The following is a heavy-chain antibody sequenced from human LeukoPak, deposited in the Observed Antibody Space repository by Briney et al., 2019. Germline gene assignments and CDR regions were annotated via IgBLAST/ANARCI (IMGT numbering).Heavy chain of an antibody. V-gene: IGHV4-59*01. CDR3: ARGLLTYYYDSSGYYSKTYYFDY. J-gene: IGHJ4*02. CDR2: IYYSGRT. Sequence: PSETLSLTCTVSGVSISSYYWSWIRQPPGKGLEWIGYIYYSGRTNYNPSLKSRVTISVDTSKNQFSLKLSSVTAADTAVYYCARGLLTYYYDSSGYYSKTYYFDYWGQGTLVTVSS. D-gene: IGHD3-22*01. CDR1: GVSISSYY.